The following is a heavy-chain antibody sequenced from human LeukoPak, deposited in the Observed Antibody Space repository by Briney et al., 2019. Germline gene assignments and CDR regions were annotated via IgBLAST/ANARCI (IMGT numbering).Heavy chain of an antibody. CDR3: ARALGFDFRSDARRFDP. D-gene: IGHD3-10*01. V-gene: IGHV4-59*11. J-gene: IGHJ5*02. CDR1: GGSISSHY. CDR2: IYYSGST. Sequence: SETLSLTCTVSGGSISSHYWSWIRQPPGKGLEWIGYIYYSGSTNYNPSLKSRVTISVDTSKNQFSLKLSSVTAADTAVYYCARALGFDFRSDARRFDPWGQGTLVTVSS.